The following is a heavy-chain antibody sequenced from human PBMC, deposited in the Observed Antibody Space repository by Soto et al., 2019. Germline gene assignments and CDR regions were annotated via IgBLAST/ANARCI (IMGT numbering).Heavy chain of an antibody. V-gene: IGHV3-30*03. D-gene: IGHD2-8*01. Sequence: QVQLVESGGGVVQPGTSLRISCAASGFTFSNYAMHWVRQAPGKGLEWVAVISYDGSNKYYGDAGKGRFNIHRDNSKTTLYLQISSLRSEDTAMYCCATLNMVYVGLTVLDIWGQGTVVTVSS. CDR1: GFTFSNYA. CDR3: ATLNMVYVGLTVLDI. CDR2: ISYDGSNK. J-gene: IGHJ3*02.